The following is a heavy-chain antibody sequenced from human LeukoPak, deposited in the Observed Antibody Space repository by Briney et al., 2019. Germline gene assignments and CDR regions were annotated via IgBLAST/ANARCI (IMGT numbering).Heavy chain of an antibody. CDR1: GGSITSANW. Sequence: SGTLSLTCAVSGGSITSANWWSWVRQSPGKGLEWIGEIYHTGNANYNPSLNSRVSISLDTSKNQFSLRLTSVTAADTAVYFCARDANGSDLHYYHMDVWGKGTTVTVSS. D-gene: IGHD6-25*01. CDR2: IYHTGNA. V-gene: IGHV4-4*02. J-gene: IGHJ6*03. CDR3: ARDANGSDLHYYHMDV.